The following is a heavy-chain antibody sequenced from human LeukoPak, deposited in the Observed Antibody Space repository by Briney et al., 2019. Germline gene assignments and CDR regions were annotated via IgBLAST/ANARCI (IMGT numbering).Heavy chain of an antibody. V-gene: IGHV1-2*02. CDR2: INPNGGGT. CDR3: ARRYHYDTSAYYYGFNH. CDR1: GYTFTDYY. J-gene: IGHJ4*02. D-gene: IGHD3-22*01. Sequence: GASVKVSCKVSGYTFTDYYMHWVRQAPGQGLEWMGWINPNGGGTNYAQKFQGRVTMTRGTSFNTGYMELSSLRSDDTAVYYCARRYHYDTSAYYYGFNHWGQGTLVTVSS.